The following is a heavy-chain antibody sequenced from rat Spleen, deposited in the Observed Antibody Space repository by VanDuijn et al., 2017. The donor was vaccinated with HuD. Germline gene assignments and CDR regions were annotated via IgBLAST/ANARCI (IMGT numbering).Heavy chain of an antibody. J-gene: IGHJ3*01. CDR2: ISNGGGST. D-gene: IGHD1-6*01. CDR1: GFTFSNYY. CDR3: TRMYTTDYY. Sequence: EVHLVESGGGLVQPGRSMKLSCAASGFTFSNYYMAWVRQSPTKGLEWVASISNGGGSTYYPDSVKGRFTISRDDAKSTLYLQMDSLRSEDTATYYCTRMYTTDYYWGQGTLVTVSS. V-gene: IGHV5-25*01.